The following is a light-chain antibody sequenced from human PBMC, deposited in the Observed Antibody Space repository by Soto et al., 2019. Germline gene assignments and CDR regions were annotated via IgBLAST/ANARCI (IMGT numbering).Light chain of an antibody. J-gene: IGKJ1*01. CDR1: RSVSSN. CDR2: GAS. Sequence: EIVMTQSPATLSVSPGERATLSCRASRSVSSNLAWYQQKPGQAPCLLIYGASTRATGIPARFSGSGSGTEFTLTISSLQSEDFAVYYCQQYNDSPTFGQGTKVDIK. CDR3: QQYNDSPT. V-gene: IGKV3D-15*01.